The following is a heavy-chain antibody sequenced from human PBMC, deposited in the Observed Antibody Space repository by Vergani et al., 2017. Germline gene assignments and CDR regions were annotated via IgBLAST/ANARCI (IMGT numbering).Heavy chain of an antibody. V-gene: IGHV3-21*01. D-gene: IGHD4-17*01. CDR3: ARSTGTTYYYSGMDV. Sequence: EVQLVESGGGLVKPGGSLRLSCAASGFNFSSYSMNWVRQAPGKGLEWVSCIISSSSYIYYADSVKGRFTISRDNAKSPLYLQMNSLRAEDTAVYYCARSTGTTYYYSGMDVWGQGNTVTVSS. CDR2: IISSSSYI. CDR1: GFNFSSYS. J-gene: IGHJ6*02.